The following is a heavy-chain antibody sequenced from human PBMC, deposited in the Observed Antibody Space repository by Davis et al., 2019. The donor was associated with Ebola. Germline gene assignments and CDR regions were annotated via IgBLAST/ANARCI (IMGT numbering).Heavy chain of an antibody. CDR3: ARETDSSGYYNLDY. CDR1: GGTFSSHA. Sequence: ASVKVSCKASGGTFSSHAVSWVRQAPGQGLEWMGGISAYNGNTNYAQKLQGRVTMTTDTSTSTAYMELRSLRSDDTAVYYCARETDSSGYYNLDYWGQGTLVTVSS. J-gene: IGHJ4*02. D-gene: IGHD3-22*01. V-gene: IGHV1-18*01. CDR2: ISAYNGNT.